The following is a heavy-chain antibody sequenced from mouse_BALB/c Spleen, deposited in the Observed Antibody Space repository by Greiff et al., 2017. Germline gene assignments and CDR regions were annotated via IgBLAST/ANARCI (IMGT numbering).Heavy chain of an antibody. CDR1: GYTFTSYV. CDR2: INPYNDGT. V-gene: IGHV1-14*01. D-gene: IGHD1-1*01. J-gene: IGHJ2*01. Sequence: EVQLQQSGPELVKPGASVKMSCKASGYTFTSYVMHWVKQKPGQGLEWIGYINPYNDGTKYNEKFKGKATLTSDKSSSTAYMELSSLTSEDSAVYYCARGYGSTLYYFDYWGQGTTLTVSS. CDR3: ARGYGSTLYYFDY.